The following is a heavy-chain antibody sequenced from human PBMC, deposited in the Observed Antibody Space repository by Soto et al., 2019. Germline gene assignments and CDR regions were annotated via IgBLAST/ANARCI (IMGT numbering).Heavy chain of an antibody. D-gene: IGHD3-10*01. CDR1: GGSISSSNW. CDR2: IYHSGST. J-gene: IGHJ4*02. V-gene: IGHV4-4*02. Sequence: SETLSLTCAVSGGSISSSNWWSWVRQPPGKGLEWIGEIYHSGSTNYNPSLKSRVTTSVDKSKNQFSLKLSSVTAADTAVYYCAILLWFGEYRYYFDYWGQGTLVTVSS. CDR3: AILLWFGEYRYYFDY.